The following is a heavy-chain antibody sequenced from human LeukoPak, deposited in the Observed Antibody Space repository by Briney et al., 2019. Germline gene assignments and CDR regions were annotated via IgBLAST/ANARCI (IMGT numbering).Heavy chain of an antibody. Sequence: PSETLSLTCAVYGGSFSGYYWSWIRQPPGKGLEWIGEINHSGSTNYNPSLKSRVTISVDTSKNQFSLKLSSVTAADTAVYYCAGAYYDFWSGYQFDYWGQGTLVTVSS. D-gene: IGHD3-3*01. CDR3: AGAYYDFWSGYQFDY. J-gene: IGHJ4*02. V-gene: IGHV4-34*01. CDR2: INHSGST. CDR1: GGSFSGYY.